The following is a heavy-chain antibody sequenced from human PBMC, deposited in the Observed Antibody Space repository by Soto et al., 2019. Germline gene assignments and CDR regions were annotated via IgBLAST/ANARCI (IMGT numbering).Heavy chain of an antibody. V-gene: IGHV4-34*01. CDR3: ARGSPSITMVRGVKYYYYGMDV. D-gene: IGHD3-10*01. Sequence: PSETLSLTCAVYGGSFSGYYWSWIRQPPGKGLEWIGEINHSGSTNYNPSLKSRVTISVDTSKNQFPLKLSSVTAADTAVYYCARGSPSITMVRGVKYYYYGMDVWGQGTTVTVSS. CDR2: INHSGST. J-gene: IGHJ6*02. CDR1: GGSFSGYY.